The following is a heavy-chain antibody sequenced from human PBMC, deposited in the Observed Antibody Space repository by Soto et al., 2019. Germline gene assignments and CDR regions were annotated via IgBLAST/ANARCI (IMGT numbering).Heavy chain of an antibody. J-gene: IGHJ4*02. V-gene: IGHV3-23*01. D-gene: IGHD3-22*01. CDR3: ATQVLGTMIGTL. Sequence: GGSLRLSCAASGFTFSSYAMSWVRQAPGKGLEWVSAISGSGGSTYYADSVKGRFTISRDNSKNTLYLQMNSLRAEDTAVYYCATQVLGTMIGTLWGQGTLVTVSS. CDR1: GFTFSSYA. CDR2: ISGSGGST.